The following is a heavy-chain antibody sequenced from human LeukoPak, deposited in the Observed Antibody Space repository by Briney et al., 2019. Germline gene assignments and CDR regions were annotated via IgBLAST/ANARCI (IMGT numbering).Heavy chain of an antibody. V-gene: IGHV4-39*01. Sequence: PSETLSLTCTVSGGSISSSSYYWGWIRQPPGKGLEWIGSIYYSGSTYYNPSLKSRVTISVDTSKNQFSLRLSSVTAADTAVYFCARHGSTSLHPPDYWGQGTLVTVSS. D-gene: IGHD2-2*01. CDR2: IYYSGST. J-gene: IGHJ4*02. CDR1: GGSISSSSYY. CDR3: ARHGSTSLHPPDY.